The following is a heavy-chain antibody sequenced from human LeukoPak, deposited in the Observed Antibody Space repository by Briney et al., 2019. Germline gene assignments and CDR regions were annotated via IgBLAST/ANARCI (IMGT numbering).Heavy chain of an antibody. CDR3: ARRKNTAIAMVRGVRGGLNWFDP. CDR2: IYYSGTT. J-gene: IGHJ5*02. CDR1: GGSISSSNW. Sequence: SETLSLTCAVSGGSISSSNWWSWVRQPPGKGLEWIGEIYYSGTTNYNPSLKSRVTISVDKSKNQFSLNLSSVTAADTAVYYCARRKNTAIAMVRGVRGGLNWFDPWGQGTLVTVSS. V-gene: IGHV4-4*02. D-gene: IGHD3-10*01.